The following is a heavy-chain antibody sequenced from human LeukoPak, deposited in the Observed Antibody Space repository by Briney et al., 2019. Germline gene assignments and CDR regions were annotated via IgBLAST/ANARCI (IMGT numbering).Heavy chain of an antibody. D-gene: IGHD5-24*01. CDR3: ARDRTEMAENPGDY. Sequence: GASVKVSCKASGYTFTSYDINWVRQATGQGLEWMGWISAYNGNTNYAQKLQGRVTMTTDTSTSTAYMELRSLRSDDTAVYYCARDRTEMAENPGDYWGQGTLVTVSS. CDR1: GYTFTSYD. V-gene: IGHV1-18*01. CDR2: ISAYNGNT. J-gene: IGHJ4*02.